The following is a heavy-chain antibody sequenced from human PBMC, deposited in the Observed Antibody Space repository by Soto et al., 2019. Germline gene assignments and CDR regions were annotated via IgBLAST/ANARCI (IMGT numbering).Heavy chain of an antibody. V-gene: IGHV3-23*01. CDR1: GFTFSSYA. J-gene: IGHJ4*02. D-gene: IGHD6-19*01. CDR3: AKGVRRAVAGAFHF. CDR2: ISGSGGST. Sequence: GGSLRLSCAASGFTFSSYAMSWVRQAPGKGLEWVSAISGSGGSTYYADSVKGRLTISRDNSKNTLYLQMNSLRAEDTAVYYCAKGVRRAVAGAFHFWGQGTLVTVSS.